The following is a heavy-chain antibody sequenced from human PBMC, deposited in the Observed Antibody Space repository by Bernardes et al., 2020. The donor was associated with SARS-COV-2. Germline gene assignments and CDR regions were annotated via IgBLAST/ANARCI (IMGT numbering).Heavy chain of an antibody. CDR2: IKRVGSEP. V-gene: IGHV3-7*03. Sequence: GGSLRLSCSGSGFAFSDFWITWVRQAPGKGLEWVANIKRVGSEPSYVDSVKGRFTISRDNAKNLVFLQMNSLRAEDTAVFYCARSAGMDVWGQGTMVTVSS. J-gene: IGHJ6*02. CDR1: GFAFSDFW. CDR3: ARSAGMDV.